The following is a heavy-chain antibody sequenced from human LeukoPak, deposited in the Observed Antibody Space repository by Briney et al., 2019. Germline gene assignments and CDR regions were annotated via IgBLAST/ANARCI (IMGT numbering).Heavy chain of an antibody. CDR1: GYTFTNYG. J-gene: IGHJ4*02. CDR3: ARALDYYDSSGYSYYYFDY. V-gene: IGHV1-18*01. CDR2: ISAYNGNT. Sequence: GASVKVSCKAAGYTFTNYGISWVRQAPGQGLEWMGWISAYNGNTNYAQKLQGRVTMTTDTSTSTAYMELRSLRSDDTAVYYCARALDYYDSSGYSYYYFDYWGQGTLVTVSS. D-gene: IGHD3-22*01.